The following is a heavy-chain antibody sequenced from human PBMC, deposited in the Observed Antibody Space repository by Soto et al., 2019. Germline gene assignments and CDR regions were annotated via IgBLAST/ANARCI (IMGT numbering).Heavy chain of an antibody. J-gene: IGHJ4*02. V-gene: IGHV1-69*13. D-gene: IGHD3-22*01. CDR3: ARESTPRSYYYDSSGYYPFDY. CDR2: IIPIFGTA. CDR1: GGTFSSYA. Sequence: SVKVSCKASGGTFSSYAISWVRQAPGQGLEWMGGIIPIFGTANYAQKFQGRVTVTADESTSTAYMELSSLRSEDTAVYYCARESTPRSYYYDSSGYYPFDYWGQGTLVTVSS.